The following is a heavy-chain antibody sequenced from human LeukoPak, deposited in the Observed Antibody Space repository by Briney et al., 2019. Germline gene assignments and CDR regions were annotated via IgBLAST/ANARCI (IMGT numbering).Heavy chain of an antibody. J-gene: IGHJ4*02. Sequence: SETLSLTCTVSGGSVSSGSYYWSWIRQPPGKGLEWIGYIYYSGSTNYNPSLKSRVTISVDTSKNQFSLKLSSVTAADTAVYYWARGTRYCSSTSCYRPLDYWGQGTLVTASS. CDR1: GGSVSSGSYY. CDR3: ARGTRYCSSTSCYRPLDY. CDR2: IYYSGST. D-gene: IGHD2-2*01. V-gene: IGHV4-61*01.